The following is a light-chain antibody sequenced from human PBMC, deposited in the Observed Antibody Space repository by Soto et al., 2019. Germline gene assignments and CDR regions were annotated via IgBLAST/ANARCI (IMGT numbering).Light chain of an antibody. V-gene: IGKV3-11*01. CDR1: QNVDSY. CDR2: DAS. J-gene: IGKJ3*01. CDR3: QQRYNWPLT. Sequence: EIVLTQSPATLSLSPGERATLSCRASQNVDSYLAWYHQKPGQAPRLLIYDASNRATGIPARFSGSGSGTDFTLTISSLEPADFAVYYCQQRYNWPLTFGPGTKVDIK.